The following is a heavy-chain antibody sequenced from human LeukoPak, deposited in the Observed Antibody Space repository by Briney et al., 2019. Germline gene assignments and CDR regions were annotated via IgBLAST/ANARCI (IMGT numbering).Heavy chain of an antibody. CDR2: IYYSGST. Sequence: SETLSFTCTVSGGSISSYYWSWIRQPPGKGLEWIGYIYYSGSTIYNPSLKSRVTISVDTSKNQFSLKLSSVTAADTAVYYCARDQGNWFDPWGQGTLVTVSS. CDR3: ARDQGNWFDP. V-gene: IGHV4-59*01. J-gene: IGHJ5*02. CDR1: GGSISSYY.